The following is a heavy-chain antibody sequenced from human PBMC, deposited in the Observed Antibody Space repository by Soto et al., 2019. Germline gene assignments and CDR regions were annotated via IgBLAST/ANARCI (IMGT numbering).Heavy chain of an antibody. CDR1: GGSISSSSYY. D-gene: IGHD3-3*01. CDR3: ARIPLEWLSYFAY. Sequence: QLQLQESGPGLVKPSETLSLTCTVSGGSISSSSYYWGWIRQPPGKGLEWIGSIYYSGSTYYNQSPTSRVTRAVATFKSSFSVKLISVTAADTDVYYFARIPLEWLSYFAYWGQGTLVTVSS. J-gene: IGHJ4*02. V-gene: IGHV4-39*01. CDR2: IYYSGST.